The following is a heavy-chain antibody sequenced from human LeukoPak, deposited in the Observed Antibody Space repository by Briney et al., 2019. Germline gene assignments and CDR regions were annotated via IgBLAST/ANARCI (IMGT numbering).Heavy chain of an antibody. Sequence: SETLSLTCTVSGGSISSYYWSWIRQPPGKGLEWIGYIYYSGSTNYNPSLKSRVTISVDASKNQFSLKLSSVTAADTAVYYCARDLADDSSGYYYGSISYGMDVWGQGTTVTVSS. CDR3: ARDLADDSSGYYYGSISYGMDV. CDR2: IYYSGST. V-gene: IGHV4-59*01. J-gene: IGHJ6*02. CDR1: GGSISSYY. D-gene: IGHD3-22*01.